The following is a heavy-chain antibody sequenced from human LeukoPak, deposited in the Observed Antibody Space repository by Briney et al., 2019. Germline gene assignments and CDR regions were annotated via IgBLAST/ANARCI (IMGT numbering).Heavy chain of an antibody. CDR3: ARGGSGSYSYYFDY. J-gene: IGHJ4*02. D-gene: IGHD3-10*01. CDR1: GGSISSGGYS. Sequence: SETLSLTCAVSGGSISSGGYSWSWIRQPPGKGLEWIGYIYHSGSTYYNPSLKSRVTISVDRSKNQFSLKLSSVTAADTAVYYCARGGSGSYSYYFDYWGQGTLVTVSS. V-gene: IGHV4-30-2*01. CDR2: IYHSGST.